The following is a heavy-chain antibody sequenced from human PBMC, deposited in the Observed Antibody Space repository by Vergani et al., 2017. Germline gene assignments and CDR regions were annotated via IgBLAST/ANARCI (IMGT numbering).Heavy chain of an antibody. CDR2: ISSSSSYI. Sequence: EVQLVESGGGLVKPGGSLRLSCAASGFTFSSYSMNWVRQAPGKGLEWVSSISSSSSYIYYADSVKGRFTISRDHAKNSLYLQMNSLRAEDTAVYYCARGTLAVAGTGRDYWGQGTLVTVSS. CDR1: GFTFSSYS. CDR3: ARGTLAVAGTGRDY. V-gene: IGHV3-21*01. J-gene: IGHJ4*02. D-gene: IGHD6-19*01.